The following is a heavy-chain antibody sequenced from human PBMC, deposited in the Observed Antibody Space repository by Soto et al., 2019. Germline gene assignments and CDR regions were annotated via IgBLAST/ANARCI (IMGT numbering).Heavy chain of an antibody. CDR3: AREISSGWGI. CDR1: GFTFSSYA. D-gene: IGHD6-19*01. Sequence: QVQLVESGGGVVQPGRSLRLSCAASGFTFSSYAMHWVRQAPGKGLEWVAVISYDGSNKYYADSVKGRFTISRDNSKNTLYLQMNSLRAEDTAVYYCAREISSGWGIWGQGTMVTVSS. CDR2: ISYDGSNK. J-gene: IGHJ3*02. V-gene: IGHV3-30-3*01.